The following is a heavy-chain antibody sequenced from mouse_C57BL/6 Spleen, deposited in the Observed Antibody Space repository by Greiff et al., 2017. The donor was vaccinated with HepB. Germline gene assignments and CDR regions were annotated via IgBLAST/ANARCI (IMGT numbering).Heavy chain of an antibody. Sequence: EVQLQQSGPELVKPGASVKIPCKASGYTFTDYNMDWVKQSHGKSLEWIGDINPNNGGTIYNQKFKGKATLTVDKSSSTAYMELRSLTSEDTAVYYCARSLRWLPYYFDYWGQGTTLTVSS. D-gene: IGHD2-3*01. CDR2: INPNNGGT. J-gene: IGHJ2*01. CDR3: ARSLRWLPYYFDY. CDR1: GYTFTDYN. V-gene: IGHV1-18*01.